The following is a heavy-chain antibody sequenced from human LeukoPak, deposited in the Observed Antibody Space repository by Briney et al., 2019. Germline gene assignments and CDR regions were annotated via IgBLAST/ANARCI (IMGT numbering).Heavy chain of an antibody. CDR3: ANGDYYLDY. CDR1: GFTFRTFG. CDR2: VSYDGSNK. Sequence: GGSLRLSCAGSGFTFRTFGMNWVRQAPGKGLEWVALVSYDGSNKYYADSVKGRFTISRDNSKNTLYLQMNSLRAEDTAVYYCANGDYYLDYWGQGTLVTVSS. J-gene: IGHJ4*02. D-gene: IGHD4-17*01. V-gene: IGHV3-30*18.